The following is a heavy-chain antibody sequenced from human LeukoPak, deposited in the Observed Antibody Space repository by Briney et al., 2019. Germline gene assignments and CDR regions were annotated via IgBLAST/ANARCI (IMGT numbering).Heavy chain of an antibody. CDR1: GGSISPYF. CDR2: ISYSRST. Sequence: SETLSLTCTVSGGSISPYFWSWIRQPPGKGLEWIGYISYSRSTNYNPSLKSRVTISVETSKSQFSLQLSSVTAADTGVYFCARDEYRGVTNFDPWGQGTLVT. V-gene: IGHV4-59*01. J-gene: IGHJ5*02. CDR3: ARDEYRGVTNFDP. D-gene: IGHD3-10*01.